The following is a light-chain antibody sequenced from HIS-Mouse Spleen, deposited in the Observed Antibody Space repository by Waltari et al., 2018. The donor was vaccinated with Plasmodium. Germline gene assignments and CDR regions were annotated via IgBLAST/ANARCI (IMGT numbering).Light chain of an antibody. V-gene: IGKV1-33*01. CDR3: QQYDNLPYT. CDR1: QDISNY. J-gene: IGKJ2*01. CDR2: DAS. Sequence: DIQLTQSPSSLSASVGDRVTITCQASQDISNYLNWYQQKPGKAPKLLIYDASNLETGVPSRFSVRGSGTDFTFTISSLQPEDIATYYCQQYDNLPYTFGQGTKLEIK.